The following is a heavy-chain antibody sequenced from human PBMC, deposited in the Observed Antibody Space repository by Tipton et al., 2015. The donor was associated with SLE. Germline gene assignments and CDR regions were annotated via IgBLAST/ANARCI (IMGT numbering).Heavy chain of an antibody. CDR3: AREGQLWRAFDI. Sequence: TLSLTCTVSGGSISSHYWSWIRQPPGKGLEWIGYIYYSGSTNYNPSLKSRVTISVDTSKNQFSLKLSSVTAADTAVYYCAREGQLWRAFDIWGQGTMVTVSS. V-gene: IGHV4-59*11. CDR2: IYYSGST. J-gene: IGHJ3*02. CDR1: GGSISSHY. D-gene: IGHD6-13*01.